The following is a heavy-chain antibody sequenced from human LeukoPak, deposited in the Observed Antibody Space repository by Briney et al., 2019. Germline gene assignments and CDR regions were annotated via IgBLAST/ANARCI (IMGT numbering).Heavy chain of an antibody. J-gene: IGHJ4*02. D-gene: IGHD3-22*01. Sequence: ASVKVSCKASGYTFTKYGISWVRQAPGQGLEWMGWISLYNGDTNYAQKVQGRVTMTTDTSTNTAYMELWSLRSDDTAVYYCARSASGSGYYFPFDYWGQGTPVTVSS. CDR3: ARSASGSGYYFPFDY. CDR2: ISLYNGDT. V-gene: IGHV1-18*01. CDR1: GYTFTKYG.